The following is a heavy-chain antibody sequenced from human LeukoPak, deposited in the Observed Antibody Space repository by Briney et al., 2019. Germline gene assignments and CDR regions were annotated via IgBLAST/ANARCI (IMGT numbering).Heavy chain of an antibody. D-gene: IGHD6-6*01. V-gene: IGHV4-4*07. J-gene: IGHJ6*03. CDR3: ARGEYSSSYRDNYYYCYMDV. Sequence: PSETLSLTCTVSGGSISSYYWSWIRQPAGKGLERIGRIYTSGSTNYNPSLKSRVTMSVDTSKNQFSLKLSSVTAADTAVYYCARGEYSSSYRDNYYYCYMDVWGKGTTVTVSS. CDR1: GGSISSYY. CDR2: IYTSGST.